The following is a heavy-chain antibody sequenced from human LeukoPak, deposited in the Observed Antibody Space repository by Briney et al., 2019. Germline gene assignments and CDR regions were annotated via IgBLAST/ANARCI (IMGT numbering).Heavy chain of an antibody. D-gene: IGHD2-15*01. CDR1: GGSISSSSYY. V-gene: IGHV4-39*07. Sequence: PSETLSLTCTVSGGSISSSSYYWGWIRQPPGEGLEWIGCIYYSGSTYYNPSLKSRVTISVDTSKNQFSLKLSSVTAADTAVYYCARSTYCSGGSCSHNWFDPWGQGTLVTVSS. CDR3: ARSTYCSGGSCSHNWFDP. CDR2: IYYSGST. J-gene: IGHJ5*02.